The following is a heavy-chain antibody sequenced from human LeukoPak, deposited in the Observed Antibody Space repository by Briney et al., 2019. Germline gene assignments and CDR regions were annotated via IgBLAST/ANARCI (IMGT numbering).Heavy chain of an antibody. CDR3: ARGYCSSTTCSVDY. J-gene: IGHJ4*02. D-gene: IGHD2-2*01. Sequence: GGSLRLSCAASGFTFSSFSMTWVRQAPGKGLEWVSSISSTGSFIYYADSVKGRFTISRDNAKNSLFLQMNSLRAEDAAVYYCARGYCSSTTCSVDYWGQGTLVTVSS. V-gene: IGHV3-21*01. CDR2: ISSTGSFI. CDR1: GFTFSSFS.